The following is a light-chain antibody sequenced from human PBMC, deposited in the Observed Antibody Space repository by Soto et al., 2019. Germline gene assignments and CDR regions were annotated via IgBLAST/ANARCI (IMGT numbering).Light chain of an antibody. CDR3: QQYTGPPTT. V-gene: IGKV3-20*01. CDR1: QTVSSNY. CDR2: GAS. Sequence: EILLTKSPDTLSLSPGERATLSCRASQTVSSNYLAWCHQRPGQAPRLLIYGASTRDAGIPERFSGSGSGTDFTLTITRLEPEDSAVYFCQQYTGPPTTFGGGTRLENK. J-gene: IGKJ5*01.